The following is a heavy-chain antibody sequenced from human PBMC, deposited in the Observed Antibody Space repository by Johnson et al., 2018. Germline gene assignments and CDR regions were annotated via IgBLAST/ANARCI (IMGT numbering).Heavy chain of an antibody. CDR3: AKTTGRRQLGERFEI. CDR2: ISSSSSYI. CDR1: GFTFSSYT. Sequence: VQLVESGGGLVKPGGSLRLSCAASGFTFSSYTMNWVRQAPGKGLEWVSSISSSSSYIYYADSVKGRFTISRDNAKNSLYLQMNSLRAEDTAVYYCAKTTGRRQLGERFEIWGQGTMVTVSS. J-gene: IGHJ3*02. D-gene: IGHD6-13*01. V-gene: IGHV3-21*01.